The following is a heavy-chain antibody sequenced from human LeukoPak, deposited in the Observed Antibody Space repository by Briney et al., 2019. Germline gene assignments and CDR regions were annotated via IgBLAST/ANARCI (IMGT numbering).Heavy chain of an antibody. J-gene: IGHJ4*02. Sequence: SETLSLTCTVSGGSIINYFWSWIRQTPGKGLEWIGYIFDSGNTNYKPSLNSRVTMSLDTSKNQFSLKLSSVTAADSAIYYCARGQYSSGWYYFDYWGQGTLVTVSS. V-gene: IGHV4-59*01. CDR2: IFDSGNT. CDR1: GGSIINYF. CDR3: ARGQYSSGWYYFDY. D-gene: IGHD6-19*01.